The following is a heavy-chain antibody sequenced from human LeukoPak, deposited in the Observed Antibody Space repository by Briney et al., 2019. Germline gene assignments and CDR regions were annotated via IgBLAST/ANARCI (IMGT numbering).Heavy chain of an antibody. V-gene: IGHV3-23*01. CDR3: AKSIAVAGSFDY. CDR2: ISGSGGST. CDR1: GFTFSSYG. D-gene: IGHD6-19*01. Sequence: PGGSLRLSCAASGFTFSSYGMSWVRQAPGKGLEWVSAISGSGGSTYYADSVKGRFTISRDNSKNTLYLQMNSLRAEDTAVYYCAKSIAVAGSFDYWGQGTLVTVSS. J-gene: IGHJ4*02.